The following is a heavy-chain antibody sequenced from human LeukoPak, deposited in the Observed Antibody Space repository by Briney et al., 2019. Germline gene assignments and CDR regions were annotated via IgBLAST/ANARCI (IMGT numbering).Heavy chain of an antibody. CDR1: GFIFRNYW. D-gene: IGHD6-6*01. J-gene: IGHJ4*02. CDR2: IKDDGSDK. CDR3: AREYSSSTGKASDY. Sequence: GGSLRLSCAASGFIFRNYWMNWVRQAPGKGLEWVANIKDDGSDKYYVDSVKGRFGISKDNAKNSIYLQMNSLRVEDTAVYYCAREYSSSTGKASDYWGQGTLVTVSS. V-gene: IGHV3-7*01.